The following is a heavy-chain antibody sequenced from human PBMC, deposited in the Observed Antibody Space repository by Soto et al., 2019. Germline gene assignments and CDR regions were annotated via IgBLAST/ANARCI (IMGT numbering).Heavy chain of an antibody. CDR3: ANIHTTSANSDY. V-gene: IGHV3-23*01. CDR2: IGNSGGLT. Sequence: EVQLLESGGGLVQPGGSLRLSCTASGFTFSSNAMGWVRQAPGKGLEWVSSIGNSGGLTVYADSVKGRFTISRDNSRNTLFLQMNSLRAEDTAVYYCANIHTTSANSDYWGQGTLVTVSS. CDR1: GFTFSSNA. D-gene: IGHD2-2*01. J-gene: IGHJ4*02.